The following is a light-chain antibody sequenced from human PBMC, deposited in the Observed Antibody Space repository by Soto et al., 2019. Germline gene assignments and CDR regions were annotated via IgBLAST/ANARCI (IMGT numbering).Light chain of an antibody. CDR2: GAS. J-gene: IGKJ1*01. CDR3: KQHSHWPPWT. V-gene: IGKV3-11*02. Sequence: THSPGTLSLYPGEXAPLSCRVSQIVRSSFLALYMQKTGQAPRXLIXGASNRATDIQARFSGSGSGRDSTLNISNLEPEDFAVYYCKQHSHWPPWTFGQGTKVDIK. CDR1: QIVRSSF.